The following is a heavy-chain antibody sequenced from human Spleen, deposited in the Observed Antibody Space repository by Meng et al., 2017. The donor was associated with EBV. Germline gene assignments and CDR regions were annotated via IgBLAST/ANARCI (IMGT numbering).Heavy chain of an antibody. CDR1: GFSFRSYW. CDR2: TNENGAIT. D-gene: IGHD1-14*01. Sequence: VSRVESGGDLVPPGGSLILSCAASGFSFRSYWMHWVRQVPGKGLVWVARTNENGAITNYADSVKGRFTISRDNAKNTLYLQMNSLRAEDTAVYYCSRDLAGSDDYWGQGTLVTVSS. CDR3: SRDLAGSDDY. J-gene: IGHJ4*02. V-gene: IGHV3-74*01.